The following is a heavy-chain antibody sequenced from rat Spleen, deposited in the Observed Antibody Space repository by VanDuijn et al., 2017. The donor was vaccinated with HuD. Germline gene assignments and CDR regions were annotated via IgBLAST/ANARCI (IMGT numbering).Heavy chain of an antibody. Sequence: EVQLVESGGGLVQPGRSMKLSCAASGLSFSNYDMAWVRQAPTKGLEWVATISYDGSRTNYRDSVKGRFTISRDNAKSTLYLQVDSLESEDTATYYCARHNSGYGVMDAWGQGASVTVSS. V-gene: IGHV5-7*01. J-gene: IGHJ4*01. CDR2: ISYDGSRT. D-gene: IGHD4-3*01. CDR1: GLSFSNYD. CDR3: ARHNSGYGVMDA.